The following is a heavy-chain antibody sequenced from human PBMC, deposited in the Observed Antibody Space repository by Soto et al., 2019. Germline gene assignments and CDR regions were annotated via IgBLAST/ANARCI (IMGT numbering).Heavy chain of an antibody. D-gene: IGHD2-15*01. CDR2: ISSSGSTI. CDR1: GFTFSSYE. J-gene: IGHJ5*02. CDR3: AGGLLHWFDP. Sequence: GGSLRLSCAASGFTFSSYEMNWVRQAPGKGLEWVSYISSSGSTIYYADSVKGRFTISRDNAKNSLYLQMNSLRAEDTAVYYCAGGLLHWFDPWGQGTLVTVSS. V-gene: IGHV3-48*03.